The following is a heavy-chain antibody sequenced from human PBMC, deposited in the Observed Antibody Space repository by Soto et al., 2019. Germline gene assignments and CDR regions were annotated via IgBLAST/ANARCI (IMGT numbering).Heavy chain of an antibody. D-gene: IGHD5-12*01. Sequence: EVQLLESGGGFVEPGWSLRLSCAASGFTFDDYAMHWVRQAPGKGLEWVSGISWNSGSIGYADSVKGRFTISRDNAKNSLYLQMNSLRSEDTALYYCAKDMGYDLSPLGYFDYWGQGTLVTVSS. CDR2: ISWNSGSI. V-gene: IGHV3-9*01. CDR3: AKDMGYDLSPLGYFDY. CDR1: GFTFDDYA. J-gene: IGHJ4*02.